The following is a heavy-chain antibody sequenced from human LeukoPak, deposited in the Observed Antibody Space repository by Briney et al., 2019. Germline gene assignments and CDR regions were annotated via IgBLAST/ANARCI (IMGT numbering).Heavy chain of an antibody. V-gene: IGHV4-59*12. D-gene: IGHD4-23*01. CDR3: ARGGKATVVTM. CDR1: GGSISSYY. Sequence: SETLSLTCTVSGGSISSYYWSWIRQPPGKGLKWIGYIYYSGSTNYNPSLKSRVSMSVDTSKNQFSLKLTSVTAADTAVYYCARGGKATVVTMWGQGILVTVSS. CDR2: IYYSGST. J-gene: IGHJ4*02.